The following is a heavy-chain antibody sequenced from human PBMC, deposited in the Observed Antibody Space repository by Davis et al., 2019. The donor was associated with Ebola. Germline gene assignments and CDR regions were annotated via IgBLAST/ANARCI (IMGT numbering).Heavy chain of an antibody. CDR2: INPSGGST. D-gene: IGHD6-6*01. CDR1: GYTFTSYY. V-gene: IGHV1-46*01. J-gene: IGHJ6*02. Sequence: ASVKVSCKASGYTFTSYYMHWVRQAPGQGLEWMGIINPSGGSTSYAQKFQGRVTMTRDTSTSTVYMELSSLRSEDTAVYYCARVRSIAARSRYYYYGMDVWGQGTTVTVSS. CDR3: ARVRSIAARSRYYYYGMDV.